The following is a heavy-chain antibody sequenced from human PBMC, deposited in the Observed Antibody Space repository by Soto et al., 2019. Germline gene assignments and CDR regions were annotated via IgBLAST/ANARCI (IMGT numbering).Heavy chain of an antibody. D-gene: IGHD3-9*01. CDR3: AKGGGNDIWTGQTEYYFDY. CDR1: GFTFSSYA. V-gene: IGHV3-23*01. J-gene: IGHJ4*02. CDR2: ISGSGGST. Sequence: GGSLRLSCAASGFTFSSYAMSWVRQAPGKGLEWVSAISGSGGSTNYADSVKGRFTISRDNSKNTLYLQMNSLRAEDTAVYYCAKGGGNDIWTGQTEYYFDYWGQGTLVTVSS.